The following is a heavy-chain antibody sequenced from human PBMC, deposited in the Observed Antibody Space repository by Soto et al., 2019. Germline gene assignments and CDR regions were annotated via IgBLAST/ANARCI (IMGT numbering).Heavy chain of an antibody. CDR1: GGSISSGGFY. CDR3: ARARYGDSMFFDY. J-gene: IGHJ4*02. V-gene: IGHV4-31*03. CDR2: IYYSGST. D-gene: IGHD4-17*01. Sequence: SETLSLTCTVSGGSISSGGFYLSWIRQHPGRGLEWIGYIYYSGSTYYNPSLKSRVSISVDTSKNRFSLKLSSVTAADTAVYYCARARYGDSMFFDYWGRGTLVTVSS.